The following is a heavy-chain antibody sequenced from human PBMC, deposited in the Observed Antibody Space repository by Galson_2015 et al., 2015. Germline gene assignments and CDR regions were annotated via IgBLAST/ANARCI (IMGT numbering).Heavy chain of an antibody. CDR2: IIPIFGTA. J-gene: IGHJ6*03. D-gene: IGHD2-15*01. CDR1: GDIFSSYG. V-gene: IGHV1-69*06. CDR3: ARGGDVVGVAAPHDYYYYYMDV. Sequence: SVKVSCKASGDIFSSYGISWVRQAPGQGLEWVGGIIPIFGTANYAQKFQGRVTITADKSTSTAYMELRSLRSEDTAVYYCARGGDVVGVAAPHDYYYYYMDVWGGGTTVTVSS.